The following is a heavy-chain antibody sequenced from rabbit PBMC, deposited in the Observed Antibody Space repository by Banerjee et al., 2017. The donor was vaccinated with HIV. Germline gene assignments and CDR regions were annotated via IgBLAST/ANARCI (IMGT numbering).Heavy chain of an antibody. D-gene: IGHD4-2*01. CDR3: ARDYGGSGDDYNL. CDR1: GFSFSSSYW. V-gene: IGHV1S40*01. J-gene: IGHJ4*01. Sequence: QSLEESGGDLVKPGASLTLTCTASGFSFSSSYWICWVRQAPGKGLEWIACIYAGSSGSTYYASWARGRFTISKTSSTAVTLQMTSLTAADTATYFCARDYGGSGDDYNLWGQGTLVTVS. CDR2: IYAGSSGST.